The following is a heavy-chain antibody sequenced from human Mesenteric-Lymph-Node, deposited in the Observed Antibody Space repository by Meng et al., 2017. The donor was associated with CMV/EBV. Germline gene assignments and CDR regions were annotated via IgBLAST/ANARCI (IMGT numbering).Heavy chain of an antibody. CDR1: GGTFSSYT. D-gene: IGHD2-2*01. CDR3: ARGGSSVPAAPGAFDY. Sequence: SVKVSCKASGGTFSSYTISWVRQAPGQGLEWMGRIIPILGIANYAQKFQGRVTITADKSTSTAYMELSSLRSEDTAVYYCARGGSSVPAAPGAFDYWGQGTLVTVLL. V-gene: IGHV1-69*02. J-gene: IGHJ4*02. CDR2: IIPILGIA.